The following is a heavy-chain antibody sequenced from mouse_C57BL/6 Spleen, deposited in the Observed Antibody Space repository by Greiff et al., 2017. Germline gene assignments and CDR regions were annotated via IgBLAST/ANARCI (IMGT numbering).Heavy chain of an antibody. CDR1: GYTFTSYG. J-gene: IGHJ4*01. Sequence: VQLVESGAELARPGASVKLSCKASGYTFTSYGISWVKQRTGQGLEWIGEIYPRSGNTYYNEKFKGKATLTADKSSSTAYMELRSLTSEDSAVYFCARCYGSSYAMDYWGQGTSVTVSS. CDR2: IYPRSGNT. V-gene: IGHV1-81*01. CDR3: ARCYGSSYAMDY. D-gene: IGHD1-1*01.